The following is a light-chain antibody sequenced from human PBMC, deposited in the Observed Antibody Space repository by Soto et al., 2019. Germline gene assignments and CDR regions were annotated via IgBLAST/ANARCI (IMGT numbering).Light chain of an antibody. CDR1: QSISSY. Sequence: DIQMTQSPSSLSASVGDRVTITCRASQSISSYLNWYQQKPRKAPELLIYAASSLQSGVPSRFSGSGSGTDFTLTISSLQPEDFATYYCQQSYSIPFTFGQGTSLVIK. J-gene: IGKJ2*01. V-gene: IGKV1-39*01. CDR2: AAS. CDR3: QQSYSIPFT.